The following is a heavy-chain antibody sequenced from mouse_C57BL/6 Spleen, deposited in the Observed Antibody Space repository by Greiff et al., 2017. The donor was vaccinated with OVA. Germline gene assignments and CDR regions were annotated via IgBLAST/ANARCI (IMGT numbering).Heavy chain of an antibody. D-gene: IGHD2-5*01. CDR3: ARRGSNYYAMDY. CDR1: GYAFTNYL. J-gene: IGHJ4*01. V-gene: IGHV1-54*01. Sequence: QVQLQQSGAELVRPGTSVKVSCKASGYAFTNYLIEWVKQRPGQGLEWIGVINPGSGGTNYNEKFKGKATLTADKSSSTAYMQLSSLTSEDSAVYFCARRGSNYYAMDYWGQGTAVTVSS. CDR2: INPGSGGT.